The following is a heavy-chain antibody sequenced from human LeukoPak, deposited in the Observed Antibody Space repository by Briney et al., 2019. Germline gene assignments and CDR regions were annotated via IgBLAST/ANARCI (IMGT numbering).Heavy chain of an antibody. V-gene: IGHV3-48*03. CDR1: VFTFSSYE. CDR3: AELGITMIGGV. CDR2: ISSSGSTI. J-gene: IGHJ6*04. Sequence: GGSLRPACAASVFTFSSYEMCWVRQAPGKGLEWVSYISSSGSTIYYADSVKGRFTISRDNAKNSLYLQMNSLRAEDTAVYYCAELGITMIGGVWGKGTTVTISS. D-gene: IGHD3-10*02.